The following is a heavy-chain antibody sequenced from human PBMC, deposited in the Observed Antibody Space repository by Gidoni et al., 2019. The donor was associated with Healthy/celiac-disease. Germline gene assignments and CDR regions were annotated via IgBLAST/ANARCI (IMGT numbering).Heavy chain of an antibody. CDR3: ARYDGRSSGWYDY. CDR1: GYTFTGYY. D-gene: IGHD6-19*01. CDR2: INPNSGGT. J-gene: IGHJ4*02. Sequence: QVQLVQSGAEVKKPGASVKVSCKASGYTFTGYYMHWVRQAPGQGLEWMGWINPNSGGTNYAQKFQGWVTITRDTSISTAYMELSRLRSDDTAVYYCARYDGRSSGWYDYWGQGTLVTVSS. V-gene: IGHV1-2*04.